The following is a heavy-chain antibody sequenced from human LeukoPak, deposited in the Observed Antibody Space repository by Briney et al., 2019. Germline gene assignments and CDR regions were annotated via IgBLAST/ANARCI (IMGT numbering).Heavy chain of an antibody. V-gene: IGHV4-59*01. CDR3: ARVVVDYFDY. Sequence: SETLPLTCTVSGGSISSYYWSWIRQPPGKGLEWIGYIYYSGSTNYNPSLKSRVTISVDTSKNQFSLKLSSVTAADTAVYYCARVVVDYFDYWGQGTLVTVSS. J-gene: IGHJ4*02. CDR2: IYYSGST. D-gene: IGHD2-15*01. CDR1: GGSISSYY.